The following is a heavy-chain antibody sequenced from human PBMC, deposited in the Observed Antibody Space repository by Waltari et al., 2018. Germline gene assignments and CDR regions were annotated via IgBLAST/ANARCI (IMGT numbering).Heavy chain of an antibody. J-gene: IGHJ4*02. CDR3: AKEGHNSSTWYLFEY. D-gene: IGHD2-2*01. CDR1: GGSISFSY. CDR2: IYSSGST. V-gene: IGHV4-4*07. Sequence: VQLQESGPGLVKPSETLSLTCSVSGGSISFSYWSWIRQPAGKGLEWIGRIYSSGSTNYNPSLKSRLTMSVDTSKNQLSLELSSVTAADTAVYYCAKEGHNSSTWYLFEYWGQGTLV.